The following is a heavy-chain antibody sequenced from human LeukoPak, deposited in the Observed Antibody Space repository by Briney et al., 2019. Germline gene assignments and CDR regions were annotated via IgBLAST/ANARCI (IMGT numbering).Heavy chain of an antibody. V-gene: IGHV3-30*03. J-gene: IGHJ4*02. CDR3: ARVAVRESSGYNSWAPFDY. CDR2: IAYGGSNK. D-gene: IGHD3-22*01. Sequence: PGGSLRLSCAASGFTFNSYAMHWVRQTPGNGLEWVAAIAYGGSNKDHADSVKGRLTISRDNSKNTLYLQMNSLRVEDTAVYYCARVAVRESSGYNSWAPFDYWGQGTLVTVSS. CDR1: GFTFNSYA.